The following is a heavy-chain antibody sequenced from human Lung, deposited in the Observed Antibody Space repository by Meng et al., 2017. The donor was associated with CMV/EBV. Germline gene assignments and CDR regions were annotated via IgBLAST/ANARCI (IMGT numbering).Heavy chain of an antibody. D-gene: IGHD3-10*01. CDR2: IWYDGSDK. CDR1: GFTFSSYG. V-gene: IGHV3-33*06. CDR3: AKGDYYGSGRSIDY. J-gene: IGHJ4*02. Sequence: GGSLRLXCAASGFTFSSYGMHWVRQAPGKGLECVAVIWYDGSDKYYADSVKGRFTISRDNSKNSLYLQMNSLRAEDTAVYYCAKGDYYGSGRSIDYWGQGXLVTVSS.